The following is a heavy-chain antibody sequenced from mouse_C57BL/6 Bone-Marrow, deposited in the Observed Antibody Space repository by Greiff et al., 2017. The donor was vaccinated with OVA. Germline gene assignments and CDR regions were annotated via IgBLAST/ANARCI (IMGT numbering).Heavy chain of an antibody. Sequence: EVMLVESGGGLVQPGGSMKLSCAASGFTFSDAWMDWVRQSPEKGLEWVAEIRNKANNHATYYAESVKGRFTISRDDSKSSVYLQMNSLRAEDTGIYYCTRYDYDGGYYFDYWGQGTTLTVSS. D-gene: IGHD2-4*01. J-gene: IGHJ2*01. V-gene: IGHV6-6*01. CDR3: TRYDYDGGYYFDY. CDR2: IRNKANNHAT. CDR1: GFTFSDAW.